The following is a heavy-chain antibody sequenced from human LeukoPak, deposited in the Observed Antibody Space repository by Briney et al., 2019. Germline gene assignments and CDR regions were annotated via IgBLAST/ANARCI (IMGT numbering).Heavy chain of an antibody. CDR2: INHSGSI. CDR3: ARVRGIAARRYYYYMDV. D-gene: IGHD6-6*01. V-gene: IGHV4-34*01. J-gene: IGHJ6*03. Sequence: SETLSLTCGVYGGSFSSYYWSWIRQPPGKGLEWIGEINHSGSINYKMSLKSRVTISVDTSKNQFSLKLSSVTAADTAVYYCARVRGIAARRYYYYMDVWGKGTTVTVSS. CDR1: GGSFSSYY.